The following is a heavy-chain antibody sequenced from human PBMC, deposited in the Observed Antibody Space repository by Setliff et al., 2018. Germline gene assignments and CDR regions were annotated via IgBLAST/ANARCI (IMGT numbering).Heavy chain of an antibody. CDR1: GFAFSTYW. J-gene: IGHJ3*02. CDR3: AREASVNSFDI. V-gene: IGHV3-7*01. Sequence: PGGSLRLSCVVSGFAFSTYWMSWVRQSPGRGLEWVANINQDGSTKYSVDSVKGRFTVSRDNAKNSVYLQMSGLRVEDTAVYYCAREASVNSFDICGQGTTVTVSS. CDR2: INQDGSTK.